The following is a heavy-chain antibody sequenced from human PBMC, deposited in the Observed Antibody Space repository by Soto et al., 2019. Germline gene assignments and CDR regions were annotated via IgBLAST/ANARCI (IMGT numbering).Heavy chain of an antibody. CDR3: AKDISGRGSFYYYFGMDV. Sequence: PGGSLRLSCTASGFTFDDYAMHWVRQPPGKGLEWVSGISWNSGSIGYADSVKARFTISRDNGKNLLYLQMNSLRPEDTAFYYCAKDISGRGSFYYYFGMDVWGQGTTVTVSS. CDR1: GFTFDDYA. CDR2: ISWNSGSI. V-gene: IGHV3-9*01. D-gene: IGHD1-26*01. J-gene: IGHJ6*02.